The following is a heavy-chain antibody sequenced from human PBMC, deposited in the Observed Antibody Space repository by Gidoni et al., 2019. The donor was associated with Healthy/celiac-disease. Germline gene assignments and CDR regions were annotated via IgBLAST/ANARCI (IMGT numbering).Heavy chain of an antibody. V-gene: IGHV3-23*01. J-gene: IGHJ6*02. CDR2: ISGSGGST. CDR3: AKVYRGIAAANGMDV. Sequence: EVQLLESGGGLVQPGGSLRLSCAASGFTFSSHAMSWVRQAPGKGLEVVSAISGSGGSTYYADSVKGRFTISRDNSKNTLYLQMNSLRAEDTAVYYCAKVYRGIAAANGMDVWGQGTTVTVSS. D-gene: IGHD6-13*01. CDR1: GFTFSSHA.